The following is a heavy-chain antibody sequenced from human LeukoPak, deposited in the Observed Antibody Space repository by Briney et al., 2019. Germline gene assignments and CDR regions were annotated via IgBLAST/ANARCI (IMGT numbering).Heavy chain of an antibody. Sequence: SETLSLTCTVSGGSVSSYYWSWIRQPPGMELEWMGNLYNSGTTNYNPSLKSRVTISVDTSKNQFSLKLSSVTAADTAVYYCARVSLRYFDWYNAFDIWGQGTMITVSS. CDR1: GGSVSSYY. V-gene: IGHV4-59*02. CDR2: LYNSGTT. J-gene: IGHJ3*02. CDR3: ARVSLRYFDWYNAFDI. D-gene: IGHD3-9*01.